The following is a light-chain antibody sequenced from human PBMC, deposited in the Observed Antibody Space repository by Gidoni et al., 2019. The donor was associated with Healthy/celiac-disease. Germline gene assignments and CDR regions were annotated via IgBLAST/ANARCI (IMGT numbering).Light chain of an antibody. Sequence: DIQMTQSPSTLSASVGDRATITCRASQSISSRLAWYQQKPGKAPKLLIYKASSLESGVPSRFSGSGSGTEFTLTISSLQPDDFATYYCQQYNSYPYTFGQGTKLEIK. V-gene: IGKV1-5*03. J-gene: IGKJ2*01. CDR1: QSISSR. CDR2: KAS. CDR3: QQYNSYPYT.